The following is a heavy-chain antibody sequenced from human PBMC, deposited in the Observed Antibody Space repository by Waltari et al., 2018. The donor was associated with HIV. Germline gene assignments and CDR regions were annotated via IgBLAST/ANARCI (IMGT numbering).Heavy chain of an antibody. CDR1: NGSISSYY. Sequence: QVQLQESGPGLVKPSETLSLSCTVSNGSISSYYWSWIRQHPGKGLEWIGYIYYSGSTSYNPSLKSRVTISVDTSKNQFSLNLSSVTAADTAVYYCARTFRGKGFDYWGQGTLVSVSS. V-gene: IGHV4-59*01. CDR2: IYYSGST. J-gene: IGHJ4*02. D-gene: IGHD3-16*01. CDR3: ARTFRGKGFDY.